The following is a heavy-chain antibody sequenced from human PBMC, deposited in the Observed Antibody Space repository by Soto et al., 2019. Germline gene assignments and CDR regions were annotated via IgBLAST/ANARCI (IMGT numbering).Heavy chain of an antibody. D-gene: IGHD2-2*03. Sequence: EVQLLDSGGDLAQPGGSLRLSCTASGFTFSSFGMAWVRQAPGKGLEWVSAISGSGDSSYYADSVKDRFTRSRDNPTNTLYLQMNNLRAEDTAVYYCAKMGIGMFSHKHHFDHWGQGTQVTVSS. CDR1: GFTFSSFG. J-gene: IGHJ4*02. CDR3: AKMGIGMFSHKHHFDH. V-gene: IGHV3-23*01. CDR2: ISGSGDSS.